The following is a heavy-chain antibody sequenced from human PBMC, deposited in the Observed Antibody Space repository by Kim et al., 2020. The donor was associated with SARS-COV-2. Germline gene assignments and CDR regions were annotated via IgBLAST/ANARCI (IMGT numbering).Heavy chain of an antibody. Sequence: VKGRFTIARDNSKNTRYLQMNSLRPEDTAVYYCARTRQQLAYYYYYGMDVWGQGTTVTVSS. D-gene: IGHD6-13*01. V-gene: IGHV3-30*03. J-gene: IGHJ6*02. CDR3: ARTRQQLAYYYYYGMDV.